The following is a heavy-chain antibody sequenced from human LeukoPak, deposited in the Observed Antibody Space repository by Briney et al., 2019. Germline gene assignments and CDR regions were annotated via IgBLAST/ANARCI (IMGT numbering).Heavy chain of an antibody. Sequence: ASVKVSCKASGYTFTSYGISWVRQAPGQGLEWMGWISAYNGNTNYAQKLQGRVTMTTDTSTSTAYMELRSLRSDDTAVYYCASSTGPILRVDSAFDIWGQGTMVTVSS. CDR1: GYTFTSYG. V-gene: IGHV1-18*01. CDR3: ASSTGPILRVDSAFDI. D-gene: IGHD3-3*01. J-gene: IGHJ3*02. CDR2: ISAYNGNT.